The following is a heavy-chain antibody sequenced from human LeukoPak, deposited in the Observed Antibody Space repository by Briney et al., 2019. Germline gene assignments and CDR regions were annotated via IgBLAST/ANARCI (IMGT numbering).Heavy chain of an antibody. D-gene: IGHD3-22*01. Sequence: SETLSLTCTVSGDSFTSTDDFWGWIRQPPGKGLEWIGSINYSGKTYYNPSLKSRVIISVDTSKNRVSLRLSSVTAADTAVYYCARSSYSSGRYGGLDVWGQGTTVTVSS. J-gene: IGHJ6*02. V-gene: IGHV4-39*01. CDR2: INYSGKT. CDR3: ARSSYSSGRYGGLDV. CDR1: GDSFTSTDDF.